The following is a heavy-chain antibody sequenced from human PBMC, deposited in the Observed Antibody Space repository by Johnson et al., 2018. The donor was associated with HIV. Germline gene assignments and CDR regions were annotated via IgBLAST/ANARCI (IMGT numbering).Heavy chain of an antibody. CDR1: GFTFSSYA. CDR2: ISYDGSNE. CDR3: ARDSFIAVTISDAFDI. J-gene: IGHJ3*02. V-gene: IGHV3-30-3*01. Sequence: QVQLVESGGGLIQPGRSLRLSCAASGFTFSSYAMHWVRQAPGKGLEWVAVISYDGSNEYYADSVKGRFTLSRDNSKNTLYLHRSSLRAEDTALYYCARDSFIAVTISDAFDIWGQGTVVTVSS. D-gene: IGHD6-19*01.